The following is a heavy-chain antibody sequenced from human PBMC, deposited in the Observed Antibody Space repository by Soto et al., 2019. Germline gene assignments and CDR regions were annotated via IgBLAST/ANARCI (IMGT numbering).Heavy chain of an antibody. J-gene: IGHJ5*02. CDR3: ARDIGYCSSTSCQRTGRFDP. CDR2: ISAYNGNT. CDR1: GYTFTSYG. Sequence: ASVKVSCKASGYTFTSYGISWVRQAPGQGLEWMGWISAYNGNTNYAQKRQGRVTMTTDTSTSTAYMELRSLRSDDTAVYYCARDIGYCSSTSCQRTGRFDPWGQGTLVTVSS. V-gene: IGHV1-18*01. D-gene: IGHD2-2*01.